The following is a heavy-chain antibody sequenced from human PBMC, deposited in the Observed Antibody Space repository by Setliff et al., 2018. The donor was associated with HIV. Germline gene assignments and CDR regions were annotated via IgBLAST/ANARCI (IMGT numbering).Heavy chain of an antibody. D-gene: IGHD2-15*01. CDR3: ARRMECSVGSCYSVQDGAFDI. Sequence: GASVKVSCKASGGTFSSYAISWVRQAPGQGLEWMGGIIPIFGTATYAQKFQGRVTITTDESTSTAYMDLSSLRSEDTAVYYCARRMECSVGSCYSVQDGAFDIWGQGTMVTVSS. CDR1: GGTFSSYA. V-gene: IGHV1-69*05. CDR2: IIPIFGTA. J-gene: IGHJ3*02.